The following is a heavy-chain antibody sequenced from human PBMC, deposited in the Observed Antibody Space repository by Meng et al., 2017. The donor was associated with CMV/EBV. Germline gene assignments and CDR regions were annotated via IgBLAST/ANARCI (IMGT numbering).Heavy chain of an antibody. J-gene: IGHJ6*02. D-gene: IGHD2-2*01. V-gene: IGHV3-48*03. CDR1: TFTLSNHD. Sequence: GESLKISCSSSTFTLSNHDMNWVRQAPGKGLEWLSHINRGDSVIAYADSVRGRFTISRDIAKNSLYLQMNSLRVEDTAVYYCARGPLYCSSTSCLTWDYYYYYGMDVWGQGTTVTVSS. CDR3: ARGPLYCSSTSCLTWDYYYYYGMDV. CDR2: INRGDSVI.